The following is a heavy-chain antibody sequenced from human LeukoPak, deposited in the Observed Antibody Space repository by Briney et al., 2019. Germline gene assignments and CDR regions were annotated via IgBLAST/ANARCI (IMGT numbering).Heavy chain of an antibody. J-gene: IGHJ3*02. Sequence: SETLSLTCAVYGGSFSGYYWSWIRQPPGKGLEWIGEINHSGSTNYNPSLKSRVTISVDTSKNQLSLKLSSVTAADTAVYYCARGMTTVTHDAFDIWGQGTMVTVSS. CDR1: GGSFSGYY. CDR3: ARGMTTVTHDAFDI. CDR2: INHSGST. V-gene: IGHV4-34*01. D-gene: IGHD4-17*01.